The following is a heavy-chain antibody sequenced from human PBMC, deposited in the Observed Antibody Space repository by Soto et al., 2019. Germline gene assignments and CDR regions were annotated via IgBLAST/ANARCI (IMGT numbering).Heavy chain of an antibody. D-gene: IGHD4-17*01. V-gene: IGHV4-34*01. CDR1: GGSFSGYY. CDR2: INPSGST. CDR3: ARGRDGGAAN. Sequence: QVQLQQWGAGLLKPSETLSLTCAVYGGSFSGYYWSWIRQPPGKGLEWIGEINPSGSTNYTPSLKXRVPMSGDTPKNQFSLKLTSVTAADTAVYYCARGRDGGAANWGQGTLVTVSS. J-gene: IGHJ4*02.